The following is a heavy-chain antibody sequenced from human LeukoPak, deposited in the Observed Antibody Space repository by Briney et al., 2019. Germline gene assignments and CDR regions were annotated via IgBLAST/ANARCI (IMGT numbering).Heavy chain of an antibody. CDR3: ARVNLNDFWSAIFDY. D-gene: IGHD3-3*01. Sequence: PSETLSLTCTVSGGSISSYYWSWIRQPPGKGLEWIGYIYYSGSTNYNPSLKSRVTISVDTSKNQFSLKLSSVTAADTAVYYCARVNLNDFWSAIFDYWGQGTLVTVSS. J-gene: IGHJ4*02. V-gene: IGHV4-59*01. CDR2: IYYSGST. CDR1: GGSISSYY.